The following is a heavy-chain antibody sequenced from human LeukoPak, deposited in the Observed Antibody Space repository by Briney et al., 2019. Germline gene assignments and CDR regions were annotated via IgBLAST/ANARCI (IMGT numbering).Heavy chain of an antibody. V-gene: IGHV3-30-3*01. CDR3: ERAWIDSCQYDPWCFDC. J-gene: IGHJ4*02. CDR2: IYYDGISK. D-gene: IGHD2-8*01. CDR1: GFTFSYYA. Sequence: PGRSLTLSCAASGFTFSYYALHWVRQAPGKGLEWVALIYYDGISKYYADSVRGRFTIYRDNSKNRFYVQLESLRADDTDIYYCERAWIDSCQYDPWCFDCWGQGTLVTVSS.